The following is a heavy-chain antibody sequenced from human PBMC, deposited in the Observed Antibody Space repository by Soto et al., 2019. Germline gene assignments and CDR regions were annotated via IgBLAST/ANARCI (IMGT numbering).Heavy chain of an antibody. J-gene: IGHJ4*02. CDR2: ITGSGGGT. CDR1: GFTFSNYA. Sequence: EVQLLESGGGLVQPGGSLSLSCAASGFTFSNYAMTWVRQAPGKGLEWVSVITGSGGGTYFVDSVKGRFTISGDNSKNTVYLQMNSLRAEDTAVYYCAKRPLTAAGFDYWGQGTLFTVSS. CDR3: AKRPLTAAGFDY. D-gene: IGHD6-13*01. V-gene: IGHV3-23*01.